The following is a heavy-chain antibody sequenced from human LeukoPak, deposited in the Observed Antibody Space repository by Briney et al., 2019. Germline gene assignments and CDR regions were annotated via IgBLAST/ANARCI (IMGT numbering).Heavy chain of an antibody. D-gene: IGHD6-13*01. CDR2: IYYSGST. CDR1: GGSISSSSYY. J-gene: IGHJ4*02. CDR3: ATSDSSSRWHIFDY. Sequence: SETLSLTCTVSGGSISSSSYYWGWIRQPPGKGLEWIGSIYYSGSTYYNPSLKSRVTISVDTSKNQFSLKLSSVTAADTAVYYCATSDSSSRWHIFDYWGQGTLVTVSS. V-gene: IGHV4-39*07.